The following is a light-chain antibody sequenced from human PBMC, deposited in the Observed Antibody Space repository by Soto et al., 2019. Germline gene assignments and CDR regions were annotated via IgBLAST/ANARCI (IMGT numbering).Light chain of an antibody. V-gene: IGKV3-15*01. CDR2: VAS. Sequence: EVVLTQSPATLSVSPGERATLSCRASQSVSTSLAWYQQKPCQAPRLLIFVASTRATGIPARFSGSGSGTEFTLTISSLQSADVGVYYCQQDYNWPWTFGQGTKVESK. J-gene: IGKJ1*01. CDR3: QQDYNWPWT. CDR1: QSVSTS.